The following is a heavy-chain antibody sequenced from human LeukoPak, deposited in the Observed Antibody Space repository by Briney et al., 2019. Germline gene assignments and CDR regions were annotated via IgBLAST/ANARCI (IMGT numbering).Heavy chain of an antibody. CDR1: GGSISSSGYY. D-gene: IGHD2-15*01. CDR2: IYYYGTT. V-gene: IGHV4-39*07. CDR3: ARDHEYCSGGSCYSDGMDV. J-gene: IGHJ6*02. Sequence: SETLSLTCTVSGGSISSSGYYWGWIRQPPGKGLEWIGSIYYYGTTYYNPSLKSRVTISVDTSNNQFSLKLSSVTAADTAVYYCARDHEYCSGGSCYSDGMDVWGQGTTVIVSS.